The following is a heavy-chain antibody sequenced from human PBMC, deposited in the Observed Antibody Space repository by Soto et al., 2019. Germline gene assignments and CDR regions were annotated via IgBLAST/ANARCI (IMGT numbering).Heavy chain of an antibody. CDR2: ISAYNGNT. CDR3: ARVEGGITIFGVVKVGMDV. CDR1: ENTFIRYY. V-gene: IGHV1-18*04. Sequence: ASMKGSCKASENTFIRYYLDWVRQAPGQGLEWMGWISAYNGNTNYAQKLQGRVTMTTDTSTSTAYMELRSLRSDDTAVYYCARVEGGITIFGVVKVGMDVWGQGTTVTVSS. D-gene: IGHD3-3*01. J-gene: IGHJ6*02.